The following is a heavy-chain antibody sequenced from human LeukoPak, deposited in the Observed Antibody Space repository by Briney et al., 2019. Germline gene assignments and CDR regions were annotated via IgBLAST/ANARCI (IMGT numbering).Heavy chain of an antibody. Sequence: SETLSLTSTVSVVSVSSSRYYWGWIRQPPGKGLEWIGSIYYSGTTYYNPSLKSRVTISVDTSKNQFSLKLNSVTAADTAVYYCARALIVVVPAAIPDWGQGALVTVSS. J-gene: IGHJ4*02. CDR3: ARALIVVVPAAIPD. CDR2: IYYSGTT. CDR1: VVSVSSSRYY. D-gene: IGHD2-2*01. V-gene: IGHV4-39*01.